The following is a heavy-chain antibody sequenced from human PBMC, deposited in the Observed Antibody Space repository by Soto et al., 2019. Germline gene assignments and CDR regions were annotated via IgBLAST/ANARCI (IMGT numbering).Heavy chain of an antibody. D-gene: IGHD2-15*01. J-gene: IGHJ4*02. CDR1: GGSISSSSYY. CDR2: IYYSGST. V-gene: IGHV4-39*01. Sequence: SETLSLTCTVSGGSISSSSYYWGWIRQPPGKGLEWIGSIYYSGSTYYNPSLKSRVTISVDTSKNQFSLKLSSVTAADTAVYYCAIQDIVVVVAANCFDYWGQGTLVTVPQ. CDR3: AIQDIVVVVAANCFDY.